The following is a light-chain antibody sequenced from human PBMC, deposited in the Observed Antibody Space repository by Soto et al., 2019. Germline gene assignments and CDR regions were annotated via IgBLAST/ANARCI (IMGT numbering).Light chain of an antibody. Sequence: EIVLTQSPATLSLSPGERATLSCRASQSVSSYLAWYQQKPGQAPRLLIYDASNRATSIPARFSGSGSGTDFTLTISSLEPEDFAVYYCQQRSNWQFTFGPGTKVDIK. V-gene: IGKV3-11*01. CDR1: QSVSSY. CDR3: QQRSNWQFT. J-gene: IGKJ3*01. CDR2: DAS.